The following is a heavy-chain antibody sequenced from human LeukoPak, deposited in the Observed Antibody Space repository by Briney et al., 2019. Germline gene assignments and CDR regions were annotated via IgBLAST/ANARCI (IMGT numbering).Heavy chain of an antibody. CDR2: ISAYNGNT. CDR3: ARDCHYPSPCYIVGATTYWFDP. Sequence: GASVKVSCKASGYTFTSYGISWVRQAPGQGLEWMGWISAYNGNTNYAQKLQGRVTMTTDTSTSTAYMELRSLRSDDTAVYYCARDCHYPSPCYIVGATTYWFDPWGQGTLVTVSS. CDR1: GYTFTSYG. J-gene: IGHJ5*02. D-gene: IGHD1-26*01. V-gene: IGHV1-18*01.